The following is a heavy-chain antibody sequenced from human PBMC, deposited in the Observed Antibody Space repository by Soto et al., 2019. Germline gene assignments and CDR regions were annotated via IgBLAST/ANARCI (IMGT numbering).Heavy chain of an antibody. V-gene: IGHV4-34*01. D-gene: IGHD6-13*01. J-gene: IGHJ2*01. CDR2: INHSGST. Sequence: SETLSLTCAVYGGSFSGYYWSWIRQPPGKGLEWIGEINHSGSTNYNPSLKSRVTISVDTSKNQFSLKLSSVTAADTAVYYCARWAIAAAGTPENWYFDLWGRGTLVTVSS. CDR3: ARWAIAAAGTPENWYFDL. CDR1: GGSFSGYY.